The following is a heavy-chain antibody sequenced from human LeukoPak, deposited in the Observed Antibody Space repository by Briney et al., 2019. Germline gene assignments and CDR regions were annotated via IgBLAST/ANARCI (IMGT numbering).Heavy chain of an antibody. CDR1: GYSFTSYW. CDR3: ARRTGTVSSNWFDP. Sequence: HGESLKISCKGSGYSFTSYWIGWVRQMPGKGLEWMGIIYPGYSDTRYSPSCQGQVTISADKSISTAYLQWSSLKASDTAMYYCARRTGTVSSNWFDPWGQGTLVTVSS. V-gene: IGHV5-51*01. J-gene: IGHJ5*02. CDR2: IYPGYSDT. D-gene: IGHD1-7*01.